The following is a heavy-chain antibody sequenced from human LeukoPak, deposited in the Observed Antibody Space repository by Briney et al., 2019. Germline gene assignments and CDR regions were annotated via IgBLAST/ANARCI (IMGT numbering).Heavy chain of an antibody. V-gene: IGHV4-38-2*02. CDR1: GYSISSGYY. CDR3: ARVKYDSSGYYDY. D-gene: IGHD3-22*01. CDR2: IYHSGST. J-gene: IGHJ4*02. Sequence: SETLSLTCTVSGYSISSGYYWGWIRQPPGKGLEWIGSIYHSGSTYYNPSLKSRVTISVDTSKNQFSLKLSSVTAADTAVYYCARVKYDSSGYYDYWGQGTLVTVSS.